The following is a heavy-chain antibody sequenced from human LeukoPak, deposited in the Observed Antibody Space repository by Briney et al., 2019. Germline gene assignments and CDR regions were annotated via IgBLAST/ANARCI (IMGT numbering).Heavy chain of an antibody. Sequence: GGSLRLSCAASGFTVSSNYMSWVRQAPGKGLEWVSVIFSGGSTYYADSVKGRFTISRDTSKNTVYLQMNSLRAEDTAVYYCARDNGNKYYFDYWGQGTLVTVSS. D-gene: IGHD2-8*01. CDR3: ARDNGNKYYFDY. J-gene: IGHJ4*02. CDR1: GFTVSSNY. CDR2: IFSGGST. V-gene: IGHV3-53*01.